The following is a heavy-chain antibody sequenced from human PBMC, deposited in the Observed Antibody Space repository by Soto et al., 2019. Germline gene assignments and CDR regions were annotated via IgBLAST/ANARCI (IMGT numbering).Heavy chain of an antibody. D-gene: IGHD3-22*01. CDR3: ARQERKTYFYASSQEYYFDY. J-gene: IGHJ4*02. Sequence: QVQLGQSGAEMKKPGASVKVSCKASGYTFTNYGISWVRQAPGQGLEWMGWISPYNGNTNYAQKLQGRVTMTTDTSTGTAYMELRSLRSDATAVYYCARQERKTYFYASSQEYYFDYWGQGTLVNVSS. CDR2: ISPYNGNT. CDR1: GYTFTNYG. V-gene: IGHV1-18*01.